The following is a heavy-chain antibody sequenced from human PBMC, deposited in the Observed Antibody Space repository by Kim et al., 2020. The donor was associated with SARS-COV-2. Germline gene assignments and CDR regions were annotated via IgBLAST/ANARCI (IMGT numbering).Heavy chain of an antibody. V-gene: IGHV4-34*01. CDR3: ARGLKNCSSTSCYGNNYYYYGMDV. J-gene: IGHJ6*02. CDR2: INHSGST. Sequence: SETLSLTCAVYGGSFSGYYWSWIRQPPGKGLEWIGEINHSGSTNYNPSLKSRVTISVDTSKNQFSLKLSSVTAADTAVYYCARGLKNCSSTSCYGNNYYYYGMDVWGQGTTVTVSS. CDR1: GGSFSGYY. D-gene: IGHD2-2*01.